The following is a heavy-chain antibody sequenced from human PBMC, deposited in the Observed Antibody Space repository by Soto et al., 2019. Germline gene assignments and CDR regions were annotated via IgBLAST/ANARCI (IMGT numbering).Heavy chain of an antibody. CDR1: RFTFRNYG. CDR3: AKRYGSGSYRDFNSYYGMDV. V-gene: IGHV3-23*01. CDR2: ISPTGEQR. Sequence: GGSLRLSCAASRFTFRNYGMSWVRQGPGKGLEWVSGISPTGEQRFYVDSVKGRFFISRDNSQNTLSLEMSNLRADDTAVYYCAKRYGSGSYRDFNSYYGMDVWGQGTTVTVSS. J-gene: IGHJ6*02. D-gene: IGHD3-10*01.